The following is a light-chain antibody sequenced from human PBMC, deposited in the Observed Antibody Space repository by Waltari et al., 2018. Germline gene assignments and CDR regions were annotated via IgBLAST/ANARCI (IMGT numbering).Light chain of an antibody. V-gene: IGLV2-14*01. CDR1: SSDVGGSRS. J-gene: IGLJ2*01. CDR3: GSYSTNTLPWI. Sequence: QSALIQPASVSGSPGQSITISCSGSSSDVGGSRSVSWYQQHPGKAPKMIIFEVFNRPSWVSLRFSGSKSGSTASLTISDLQTEDEADYYCGSYSTNTLPWIFGGGTKVTVL. CDR2: EVF.